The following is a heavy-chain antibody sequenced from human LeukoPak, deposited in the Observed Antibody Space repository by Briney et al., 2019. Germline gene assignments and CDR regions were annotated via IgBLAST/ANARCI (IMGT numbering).Heavy chain of an antibody. CDR3: ARHNSTYLDS. J-gene: IGHJ4*02. CDR1: GYTFTGHH. V-gene: IGHV1-2*02. CDR2: INPDSGGT. Sequence: ASVTVSCKASGYTFTGHHMHCLRQAPGHAIGWMAWINPDSGGTPSAQRFQGRFPMTRDTSITTVYMQLSGLASDDTAVYSCARHNSTYLDSWGQGALVTVSS. D-gene: IGHD2/OR15-2a*01.